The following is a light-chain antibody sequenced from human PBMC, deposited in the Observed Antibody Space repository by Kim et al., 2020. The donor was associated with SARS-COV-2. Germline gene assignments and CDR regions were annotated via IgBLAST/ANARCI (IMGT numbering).Light chain of an antibody. CDR1: QIISSH. J-gene: IGKJ3*01. CDR3: QQSYITPFT. CDR2: AAS. Sequence: DIQMTKSQSSMSASVGDRVTITCRTTQIISSHLNWYQQKPGRAPKLLISAASTLQGGVPSRFSGSGSETDFTLTISSLQPEDFATYFCQQSYITPFTFGPGTKVDIK. V-gene: IGKV1-39*01.